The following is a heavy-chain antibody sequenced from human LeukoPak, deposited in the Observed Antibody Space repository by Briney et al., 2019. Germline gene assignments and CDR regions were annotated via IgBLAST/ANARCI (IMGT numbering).Heavy chain of an antibody. J-gene: IGHJ5*02. D-gene: IGHD3-3*01. V-gene: IGHV4-34*01. Sequence: SETLSLTCAVYGGSFSGYYWSWIRQPPGKGLEWIGEINHSGSTNYNPSLKSRVTISVDTSKNQFSLKLSSVTAADTAVYYCARAHRTRITIFSATDNWFDPWGQGTLVTVSS. CDR2: INHSGST. CDR1: GGSFSGYY. CDR3: ARAHRTRITIFSATDNWFDP.